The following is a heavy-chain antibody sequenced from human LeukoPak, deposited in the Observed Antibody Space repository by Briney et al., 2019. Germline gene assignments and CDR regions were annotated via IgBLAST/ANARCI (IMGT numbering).Heavy chain of an antibody. V-gene: IGHV3-30*02. J-gene: IGHJ4*02. Sequence: GGSLRLSCAASGFTFNSYGVHWVRQAPGKGLEWVAFIRYDGSSKYYVDSVKGRFTISRDNSKNTLYLQMNRLRAEDTAVYYCARAGFTFSDYFGSFFDYWGQGTLVTVSS. CDR2: IRYDGSSK. CDR1: GFTFNSYG. CDR3: ARAGFTFSDYFGSFFDY. D-gene: IGHD3-10*01.